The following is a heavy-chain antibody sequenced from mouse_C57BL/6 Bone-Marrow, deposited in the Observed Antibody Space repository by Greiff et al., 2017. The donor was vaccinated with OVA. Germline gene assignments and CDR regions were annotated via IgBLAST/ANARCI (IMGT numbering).Heavy chain of an antibody. J-gene: IGHJ2*01. CDR3: ARRKGDGYYLFDT. D-gene: IGHD2-3*01. V-gene: IGHV8-12*01. Sequence: QVQLKESGPGILQSSQTLSLTCSFSGFSLSTSGMGVSWIRPPSGKGLEWLARIYWDGDTRYNPSLKSRLTISKDTSRNQVFLKITSVDTADTATYYCARRKGDGYYLFDTWGQGTTPTVSS. CDR2: IYWDGDT. CDR1: GFSLSTSGMG.